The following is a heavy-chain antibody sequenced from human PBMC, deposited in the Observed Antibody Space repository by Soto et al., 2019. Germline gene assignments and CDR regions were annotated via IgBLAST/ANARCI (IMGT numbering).Heavy chain of an antibody. J-gene: IGHJ6*02. Sequence: GGSLRLSCAASGFTFSSYSMNWVRQAPGKGLEWVSSISTSSSYIYYADSVKGRFTISRDNAKNSLYLHMNSLRAEDTAVYYCARDDPLGIAARDNYYYYGMDVWGQGTTVTVSS. CDR3: ARDDPLGIAARDNYYYYGMDV. V-gene: IGHV3-21*01. CDR2: ISTSSSYI. CDR1: GFTFSSYS. D-gene: IGHD6-6*01.